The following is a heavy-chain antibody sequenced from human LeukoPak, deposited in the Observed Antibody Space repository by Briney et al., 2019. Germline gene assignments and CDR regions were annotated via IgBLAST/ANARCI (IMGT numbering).Heavy chain of an antibody. V-gene: IGHV4-34*01. CDR2: INHSGST. Sequence: SSETLSLTCAVYGGSFSGYYWSWIRQPPGKGLEWIGEINHSGSTNYNPSLKSRVTISVDTSKNQFSLKLSSVTAADTAVYYCARVAAAGYFPVDYWGQGTLVTVSS. D-gene: IGHD6-13*01. CDR1: GGSFSGYY. CDR3: ARVAAAGYFPVDY. J-gene: IGHJ4*02.